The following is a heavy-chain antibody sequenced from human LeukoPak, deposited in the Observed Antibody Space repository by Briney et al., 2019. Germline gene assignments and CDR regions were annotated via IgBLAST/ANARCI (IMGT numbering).Heavy chain of an antibody. J-gene: IGHJ4*02. CDR2: IYVSGTT. Sequence: SETLSLTCNVSGASISSYYWSWIRQPAGKGLEWIGRIYVSGTTNYNASLKSRLTMSLDTSKNQFSLQLSSVTAADTAVYYCARVGVLDTAMPIYYFDYWGQGTLVTVSS. V-gene: IGHV4-4*07. CDR3: ARVGVLDTAMPIYYFDY. D-gene: IGHD5-18*01. CDR1: GASISSYY.